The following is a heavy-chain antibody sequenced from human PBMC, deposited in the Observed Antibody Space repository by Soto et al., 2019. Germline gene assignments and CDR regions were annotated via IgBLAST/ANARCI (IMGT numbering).Heavy chain of an antibody. J-gene: IGHJ3*02. D-gene: IGHD2-2*01. V-gene: IGHV1-8*01. CDR1: GYTFTSYD. CDR3: ARVDPASYCSSTSCDAIDI. CDR2: MNPNSGNT. Sequence: ASVKVSCKASGYTFTSYDINWVRQATGQGLEWMGWMNPNSGNTGYAQKFQGRVTMTRNTSISTAYMELSSLRSEDTAVYYCARVDPASYCSSTSCDAIDIWGQGTMVTVSS.